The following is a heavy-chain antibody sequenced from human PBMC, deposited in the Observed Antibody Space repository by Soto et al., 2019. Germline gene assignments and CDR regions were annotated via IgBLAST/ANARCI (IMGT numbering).Heavy chain of an antibody. CDR3: ARYYSSSSDNWFDP. Sequence: GASVKVSCKASGYTFTSYGISWVRQAPGQGLEWMGWISAYNANTNYAQKLQGRVTMTTDTSTSTAYMELRSLRSDDTAVYYCARYYSSSSDNWFDPWGQGTLVTVSS. CDR2: ISAYNANT. D-gene: IGHD6-6*01. V-gene: IGHV1-18*01. J-gene: IGHJ5*02. CDR1: GYTFTSYG.